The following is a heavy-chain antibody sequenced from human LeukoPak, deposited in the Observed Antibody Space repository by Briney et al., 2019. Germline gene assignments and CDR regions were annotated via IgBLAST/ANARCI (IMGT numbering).Heavy chain of an antibody. V-gene: IGHV3-23*01. J-gene: IGHJ4*02. CDR1: GFTFSHYA. CDR3: AKWGDYDILTGYYDSDY. CDR2: VSGRDDST. D-gene: IGHD3-9*01. Sequence: GASLRLSCAASGFTFSHYAMSWVRQAPGKGLEWVSAVSGRDDSTYYADSVKGRFTISRDNSKNTLYLQMNSLGAEDTAVYYCAKWGDYDILTGYYDSDYWGQGTLVTVSS.